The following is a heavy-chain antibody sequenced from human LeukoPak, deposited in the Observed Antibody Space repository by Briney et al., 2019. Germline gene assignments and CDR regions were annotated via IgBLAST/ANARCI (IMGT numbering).Heavy chain of an antibody. J-gene: IGHJ4*02. Sequence: PGGSLRLSCAASGFTFSSYEMNWVRQAPGKGLEGVSYISSSGSTIYYADSVKGRFTISRDNAKNSLYLQMNSLRAEDTAVYYCARDSSSGWYRRDFDYWGQGTLVTVSS. V-gene: IGHV3-48*03. CDR3: ARDSSSGWYRRDFDY. CDR1: GFTFSSYE. CDR2: ISSSGSTI. D-gene: IGHD6-19*01.